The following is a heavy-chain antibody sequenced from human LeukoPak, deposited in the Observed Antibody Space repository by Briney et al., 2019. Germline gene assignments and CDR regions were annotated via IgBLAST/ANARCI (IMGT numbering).Heavy chain of an antibody. J-gene: IGHJ5*02. CDR3: ARAGYDSSGGGPRYNWFDP. CDR1: GFTFSSYS. CDR2: ISSSSSYI. D-gene: IGHD3-22*01. Sequence: KPGGSLRLSCAASGFTFSSYSMNWVRQAPGKGLEWVSSISSSSSYIYYADSVKGRFTISRDNAKNSLYLQMNSLRAEDTAVYYCARAGYDSSGGGPRYNWFDPWGQGTLVTVSS. V-gene: IGHV3-21*01.